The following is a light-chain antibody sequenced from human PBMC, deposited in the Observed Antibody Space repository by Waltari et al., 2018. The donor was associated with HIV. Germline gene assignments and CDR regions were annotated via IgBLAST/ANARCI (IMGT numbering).Light chain of an antibody. CDR3: QQYNNWPGT. CDR2: GAS. CDR1: QSVSSN. J-gene: IGKJ2*01. V-gene: IGKV3-15*01. Sequence: EIVMTQPPATLSVSPGERATLSCRASQSVSSNLAWYQQKPGQAPRLLIYGASTRATGIPARFSGSGSGTEFTLTISSLQSEDFAVYYCQQYNNWPGTFGQGTKLGIK.